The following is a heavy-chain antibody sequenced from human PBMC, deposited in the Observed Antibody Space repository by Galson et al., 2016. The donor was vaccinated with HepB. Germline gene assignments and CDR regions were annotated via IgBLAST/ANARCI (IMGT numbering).Heavy chain of an antibody. V-gene: IGHV3-64*05. CDR2: ISNNGGST. D-gene: IGHD2-15*01. J-gene: IGHJ4*02. Sequence: WVRQAPGKGLEYVSTISNNGGSTYYADSVKGRFTISRDNSKNTLYVQMSSLGAEDTAVYYCVKGESRVVGAFDYWGQGTLVTVSS. CDR3: VKGESRVVGAFDY.